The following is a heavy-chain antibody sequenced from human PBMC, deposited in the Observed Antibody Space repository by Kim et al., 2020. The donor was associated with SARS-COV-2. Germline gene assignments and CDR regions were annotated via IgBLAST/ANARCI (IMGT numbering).Heavy chain of an antibody. J-gene: IGHJ4*02. CDR1: GYTFTSYD. V-gene: IGHV1-8*01. Sequence: ASVKVSCKASGYTFTSYDINWVRQATGQGLEWMGWMNPNSGNTGYAQKFQGRVTMTRNTSISTAYMELSSLRSEDTAVYYCARDGLGVGAADYWGQGTLVTVSS. CDR3: ARDGLGVGAADY. CDR2: MNPNSGNT. D-gene: IGHD1-26*01.